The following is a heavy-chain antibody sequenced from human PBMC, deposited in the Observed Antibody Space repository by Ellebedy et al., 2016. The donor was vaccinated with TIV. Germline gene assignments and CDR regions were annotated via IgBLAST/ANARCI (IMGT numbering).Heavy chain of an antibody. V-gene: IGHV1-46*01. CDR3: EIDVTIFGVANYYYYGMDV. CDR1: GYTFTSYY. CDR2: INPSGGST. Sequence: ASVKISCXASGYTFTSYYMHWVRQAPGQGLEWMGIINPSGGSTSYVQKFQGRVTMTRDTSTSTVYMELSSLRSEDTAVYYCEIDVTIFGVANYYYYGMDVWGQGTTVTVSS. J-gene: IGHJ6*02. D-gene: IGHD3-3*01.